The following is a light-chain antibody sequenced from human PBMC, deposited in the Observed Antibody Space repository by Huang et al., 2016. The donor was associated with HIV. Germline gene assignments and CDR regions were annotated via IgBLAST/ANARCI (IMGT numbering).Light chain of an antibody. CDR2: GAS. CDR1: QSVSSSS. V-gene: IGKV3-20*01. CDR3: HQYGKA. Sequence: EIVLTQSPGTLSLSPGERAPLSCRASQSVSSSSLGWYQQKPGQAPRLLIYGASSRATGISDRFSGSGSGTDFTLTISRLEPEDFAVYYCHQYGKAFGQGTKVEIK. J-gene: IGKJ1*01.